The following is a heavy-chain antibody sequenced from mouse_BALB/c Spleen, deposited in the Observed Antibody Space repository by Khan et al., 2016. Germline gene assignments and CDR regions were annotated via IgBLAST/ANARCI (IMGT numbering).Heavy chain of an antibody. Sequence: QQSGAELVRPGALVKLSCKASGFNIKDYYMHWVKQRPEQGLEWVGWIDPENGNTIYDPKFQGKASITADTSSNTAYLQLSSLTSEDTVVYYCARSTATYFDYWGQGTTLTVSS. CDR2: IDPENGNT. J-gene: IGHJ2*01. CDR3: ARSTATYFDY. CDR1: GFNIKDYY. V-gene: IGHV14-1*02. D-gene: IGHD1-2*01.